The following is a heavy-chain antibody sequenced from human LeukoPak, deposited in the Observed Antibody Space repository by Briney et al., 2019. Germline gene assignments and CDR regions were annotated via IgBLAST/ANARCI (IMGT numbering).Heavy chain of an antibody. V-gene: IGHV4-34*01. CDR3: ARGLRYYYGSGSYEARYYYGMDV. J-gene: IGHJ6*02. CDR1: GGSFSGYY. D-gene: IGHD3-10*01. Sequence: PSETLSLTCAVYGGSFSGYYWSWIRQPPGKGLEWIGGINHSGSTNYNPSLKSRVTISVDTSKNQFSLKLSSVTAADTAVYYCARGLRYYYGSGSYEARYYYGMDVWGQGTTVTVSS. CDR2: INHSGST.